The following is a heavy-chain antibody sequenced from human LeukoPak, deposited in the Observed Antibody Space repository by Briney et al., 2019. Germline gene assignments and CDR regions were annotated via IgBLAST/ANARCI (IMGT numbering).Heavy chain of an antibody. CDR1: GYTFTSYD. V-gene: IGHV1-8*01. Sequence: ASVKVSCKASGYTFTSYDINWVRQATGQGLEWMGWMNPNSGNTGYAQKFQGRVTMTRNTSISTAYMELSSLRSEDTAVYYCASLLREMATIIDAWGQGTLVTVSS. D-gene: IGHD5-24*01. CDR2: MNPNSGNT. J-gene: IGHJ5*02. CDR3: ASLLREMATIIDA.